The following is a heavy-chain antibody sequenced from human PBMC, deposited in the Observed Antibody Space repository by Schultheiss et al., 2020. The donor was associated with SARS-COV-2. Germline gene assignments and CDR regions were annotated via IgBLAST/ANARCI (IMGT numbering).Heavy chain of an antibody. D-gene: IGHD3-22*01. V-gene: IGHV3-30*01. CDR2: ISYDGSNK. CDR1: GFTFSSYA. Sequence: GESLKISCAASGFTFSSYAMHWVRQAPGKGLEWVAVISYDGSNKYYADSVKGRFTISRDNSKNTLYLQMNSLRAEDTAVYYCARDMIHYYDSSGYYGTFDYWGQGTLVTVSS. CDR3: ARDMIHYYDSSGYYGTFDY. J-gene: IGHJ4*02.